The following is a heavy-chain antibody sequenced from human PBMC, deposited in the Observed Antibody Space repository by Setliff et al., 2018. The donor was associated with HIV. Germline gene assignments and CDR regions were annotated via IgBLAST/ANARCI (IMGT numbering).Heavy chain of an antibody. V-gene: IGHV4-39*07. CDR2: IHYSGST. Sequence: SETLSLTCTVSGGFISSSSYYWGWIRQPPGKGLEWIGSIHYSGSTYYNPSLKRRVTISVDTSKNQFSLKLSSVTAADTAVYYCARVPLGERAFDIWGQGTMGTVS. CDR1: GGFISSSSYY. CDR3: ARVPLGERAFDI. D-gene: IGHD3-16*01. J-gene: IGHJ3*02.